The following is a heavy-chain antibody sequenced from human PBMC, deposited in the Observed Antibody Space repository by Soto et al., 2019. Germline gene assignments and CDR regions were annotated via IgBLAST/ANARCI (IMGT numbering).Heavy chain of an antibody. CDR2: ISSSSSYT. CDR1: GFTFSDYY. J-gene: IGHJ4*02. Sequence: VGSLRLSCAASGFTFSDYYMSWIRQAPGKGLEWVSYISSSSSYTNYADSVKGRFTISRDNAKNSLYLQMNSLRAEDTAVYYCAREDYGDYFGPDWGQGTLVTVSS. CDR3: AREDYGDYFGPD. D-gene: IGHD4-17*01. V-gene: IGHV3-11*06.